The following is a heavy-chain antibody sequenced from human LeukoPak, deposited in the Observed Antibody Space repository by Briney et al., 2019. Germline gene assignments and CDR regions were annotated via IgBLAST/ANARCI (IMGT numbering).Heavy chain of an antibody. CDR1: GYTFTSYD. Sequence: ASVKVSCKASGYTFTSYDINWVRQATGQGLEWMGWMNPNSGNTGYAQKFQGRVTITRNTSISTAYMELNSLRSEDTAVYYCARGGHDFWSGEVDYWGQGTLVTVSS. CDR2: MNPNSGNT. J-gene: IGHJ4*02. CDR3: ARGGHDFWSGEVDY. D-gene: IGHD3-3*01. V-gene: IGHV1-8*03.